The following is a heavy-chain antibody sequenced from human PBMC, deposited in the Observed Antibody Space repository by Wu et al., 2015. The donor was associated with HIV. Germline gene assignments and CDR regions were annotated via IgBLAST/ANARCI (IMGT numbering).Heavy chain of an antibody. CDR3: ARVAVAGITGYFDY. Sequence: QVQLVQSGAEVKKPGASVKVSCKASGYTFSSYAISWVRQAPGQGLEWMGGIIPIFGTANYAQKFQGRVTITADESTSTAYMELSSLRSEDTAVYYCARVAVAGITGYFDYWGQGTLVTVSS. CDR1: GYTFSSYA. D-gene: IGHD6-19*01. J-gene: IGHJ4*02. V-gene: IGHV1-69*01. CDR2: IIPIFGTA.